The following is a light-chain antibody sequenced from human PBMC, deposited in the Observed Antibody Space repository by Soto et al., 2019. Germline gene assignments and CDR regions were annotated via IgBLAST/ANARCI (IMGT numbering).Light chain of an antibody. CDR3: AAWDDSLNGPV. J-gene: IGLJ3*02. CDR1: NSNIGSNA. Sequence: QTVVTQPPSASGTPGQGVTISCSGSNSNIGSNAVSWYQQLPGTAPKPLIYSSNQRPSGVPDRFSGSKSGTSASLAISGLRSEDEAEYYCAAWDDSLNGPVFGGGTKLTVL. V-gene: IGLV1-44*01. CDR2: SSN.